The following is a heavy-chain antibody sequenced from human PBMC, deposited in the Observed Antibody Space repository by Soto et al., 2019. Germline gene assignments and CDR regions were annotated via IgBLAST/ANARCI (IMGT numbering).Heavy chain of an antibody. V-gene: IGHV3-30*03. J-gene: IGHJ4*02. CDR1: GFTFSTYG. Sequence: QVQLVESGGGVVQPGRSLRLSCAASGFTFSTYGMHWVRQAPGKGLEWVAVISYGGSNKYYAHSVKGRFTISRDNSKNTRHLPNSGLASELTAVYHYAYDLSGYYYCYYNRFHYCGQGQLVTVS. CDR2: ISYGGSNK. D-gene: IGHD5-12*01. CDR3: AYDLSGYYYCYYNRFHY.